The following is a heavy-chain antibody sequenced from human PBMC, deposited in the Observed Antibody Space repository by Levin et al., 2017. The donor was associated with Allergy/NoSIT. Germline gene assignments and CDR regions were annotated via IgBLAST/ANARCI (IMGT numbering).Heavy chain of an antibody. CDR2: IKQDGSEK. CDR3: ARDMVWFGEFPGVDY. Sequence: GGSLRLSCAASGFTFSSYWMSWVRQAPGKGLEWVANIKQDGSEKYYVDSVKGRFTISRDNAKNSLYLQMNSLRAEDTAVYYCARDMVWFGEFPGVDYWGQGTLVTVSS. J-gene: IGHJ4*02. CDR1: GFTFSSYW. D-gene: IGHD3-10*01. V-gene: IGHV3-7*01.